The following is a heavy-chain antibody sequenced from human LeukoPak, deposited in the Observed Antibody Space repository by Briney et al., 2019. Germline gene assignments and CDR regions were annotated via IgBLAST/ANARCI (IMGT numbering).Heavy chain of an antibody. V-gene: IGHV4-59*01. CDR1: GGSISSYY. Sequence: SETLSLTCTVSGGSISSYYWSWIRQPPGKGLEWIGYIYYSGSTNYNPSLKSRVTISVDTSKNQFSLKLSSVTAADTAVYYCARGFPGDYYDSSGYLGYWGQGTLVTVSS. CDR3: ARGFPGDYYDSSGYLGY. D-gene: IGHD3-22*01. CDR2: IYYSGST. J-gene: IGHJ4*02.